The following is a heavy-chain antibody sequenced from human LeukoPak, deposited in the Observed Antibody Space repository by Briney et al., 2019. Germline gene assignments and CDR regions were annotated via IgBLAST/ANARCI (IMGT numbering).Heavy chain of an antibody. CDR1: GFTVSGNY. Sequence: GGSLRLSRAASGFTVSGNYISWVRQAPGKGLEWVSLISGDATTYYADPVKGRFTISRDNSKNTVYLQMSSLRPEDTAVYYCARDVPPYLTSPWGLDVWGQGTTVTVSS. V-gene: IGHV3-66*01. CDR2: ISGDATT. J-gene: IGHJ6*02. D-gene: IGHD1-14*01. CDR3: ARDVPPYLTSPWGLDV.